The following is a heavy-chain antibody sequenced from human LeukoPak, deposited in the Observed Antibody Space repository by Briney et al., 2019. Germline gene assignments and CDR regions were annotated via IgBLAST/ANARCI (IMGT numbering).Heavy chain of an antibody. D-gene: IGHD3-10*01. Sequence: GGSLRLSCAASGFTFSSYSMNWVRQAPGKGLEWVSYISSSSSTIYYADSVKGRFTISRDNSKNTLYLQMNSLRAEDTAVYYCAKAAYGSESYYDPFDYWGQGTLVTVSS. V-gene: IGHV3-48*01. J-gene: IGHJ4*02. CDR3: AKAAYGSESYYDPFDY. CDR1: GFTFSSYS. CDR2: ISSSSSTI.